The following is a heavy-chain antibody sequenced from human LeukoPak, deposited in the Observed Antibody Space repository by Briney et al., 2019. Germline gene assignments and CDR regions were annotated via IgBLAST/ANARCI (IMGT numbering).Heavy chain of an antibody. D-gene: IGHD4-23*01. CDR1: GYTFTGYY. CDR3: ARVEAGNLEVDDY. V-gene: IGHV1-2*02. CDR2: INPNSGGT. Sequence: GASVKVSCKASGYTFTGYYMHWVRQAPGQGLEWMGWINPNSGGTNYAQKFQGRVTMTRNTSISTAYMELSSLRSEDTAVYYCARVEAGNLEVDDYWGQGTLVTVSS. J-gene: IGHJ4*02.